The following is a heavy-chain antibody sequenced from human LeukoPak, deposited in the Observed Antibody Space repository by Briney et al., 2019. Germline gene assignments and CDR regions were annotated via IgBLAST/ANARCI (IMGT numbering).Heavy chain of an antibody. Sequence: SETLSLTCAVFGGSFSSYYWSWIRQPPGKGLEWIGEIDHSGSTNYNPSLKSRVTISVDTSKNQFSLKLSSVTAADTAVYYCARGYDFWSGYYTGVYDYWGQGTLVTVSS. CDR3: ARGYDFWSGYYTGVYDY. V-gene: IGHV4-34*01. J-gene: IGHJ4*02. D-gene: IGHD3-3*01. CDR1: GGSFSSYY. CDR2: IDHSGST.